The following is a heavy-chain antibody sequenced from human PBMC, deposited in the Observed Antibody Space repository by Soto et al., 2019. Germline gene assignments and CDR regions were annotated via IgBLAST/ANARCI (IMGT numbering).Heavy chain of an antibody. CDR3: ARGYCSGGSCYWNDAFDI. Sequence: SVTMCLTWPVAGGSISGYYLSWIRQPPGKGLEWIGYIYYSGSTNYNPSLKSRVTISVDTSKNQFSLKLSSVTAADTAVYYCARGYCSGGSCYWNDAFDIWGQGTVVTVSS. D-gene: IGHD2-15*01. CDR1: GGSISGYY. J-gene: IGHJ3*02. V-gene: IGHV4-59*01. CDR2: IYYSGST.